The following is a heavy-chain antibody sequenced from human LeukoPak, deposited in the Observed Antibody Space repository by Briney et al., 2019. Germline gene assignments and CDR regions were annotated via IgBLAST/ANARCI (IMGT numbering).Heavy chain of an antibody. Sequence: TSETLSLTCTVSGGSISSYYWSWIRQPPGEGLEWIGYIYYSGSTNYNPSLTSRVTISVDTSQNPFSLKLSSVSAADTAPFYCVRRGSSYGYGIYYYYYYMDVWGKGTTATVSS. CDR1: GGSISSYY. V-gene: IGHV4-59*01. J-gene: IGHJ6*03. CDR3: VRRGSSYGYGIYYYYYYMDV. D-gene: IGHD5-18*01. CDR2: IYYSGST.